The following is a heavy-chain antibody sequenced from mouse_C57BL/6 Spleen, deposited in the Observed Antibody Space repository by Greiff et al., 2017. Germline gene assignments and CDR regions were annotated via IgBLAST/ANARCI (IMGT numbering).Heavy chain of an antibody. CDR1: GFNIKDYY. V-gene: IGHV14-2*01. CDR2: IDPEDGDT. J-gene: IGHJ2*01. Sequence: VQLKQSGAELVKPGASVKLSCTASGFNIKDYYMHWVKQRTEQGLEWIGRIDPEDGDTKYAPKFKGKATITADTSSNTAYLQLRSLTSEDAAVYYWARFSDMYYFDYWGQGTTLTVSS. CDR3: ARFSDMYYFDY.